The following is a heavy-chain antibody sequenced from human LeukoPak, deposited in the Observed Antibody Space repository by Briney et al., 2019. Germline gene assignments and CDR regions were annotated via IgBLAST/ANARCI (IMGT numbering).Heavy chain of an antibody. CDR1: GFTFSSYA. D-gene: IGHD6-19*01. J-gene: IGHJ6*02. V-gene: IGHV3-23*01. CDR3: AKDSRPGIAVAGKGMDV. CDR2: ISGSGGST. Sequence: GGSLRLSCAASGFTFSSYAMSWVRQAPGKGLEWVSAISGSGGSTYYADSVKGRFTISRDNSKNTLYLQMNSLRAEDTAVYYCAKDSRPGIAVAGKGMDVWGQGTTVTVSS.